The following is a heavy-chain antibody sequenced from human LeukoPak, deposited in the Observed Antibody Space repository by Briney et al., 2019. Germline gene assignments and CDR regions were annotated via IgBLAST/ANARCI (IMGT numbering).Heavy chain of an antibody. CDR1: GFTFSDNY. CDR3: AREVIN. D-gene: IGHD3-10*01. CDR2: IKPDEIEK. J-gene: IGHJ4*02. Sequence: TGGSLRLSCAASGFTFSDNYMSGIRQAPGKGLEWVANIKPDEIEKYYVESVKGRFTISRDNAKNSLYLQMNSLRAEDTAVYYCAREVINWGQGTLVTVSS. V-gene: IGHV3-7*01.